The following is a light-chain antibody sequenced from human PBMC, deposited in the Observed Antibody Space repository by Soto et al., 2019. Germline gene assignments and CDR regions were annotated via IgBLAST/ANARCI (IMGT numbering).Light chain of an antibody. V-gene: IGKV3-20*01. CDR3: QQYGSSSYT. CDR2: AAS. J-gene: IGKJ2*01. CDR1: QSISSSY. Sequence: EIVLTQSPGTLSLSPGERATLSCRASQSISSSYLAWYQQKPGQAPRLLIYAASSRATGIPDRFSGSGSGTDFTLTISSLESEDFPVYYCQQYGSSSYTFGQGTQLESK.